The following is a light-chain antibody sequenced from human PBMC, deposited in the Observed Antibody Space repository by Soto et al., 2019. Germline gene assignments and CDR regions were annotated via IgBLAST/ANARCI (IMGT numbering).Light chain of an antibody. CDR3: QETYSTSWT. J-gene: IGKJ1*01. CDR1: QYISSY. Sequence: DIQMTQSPSSLSASVGDRVTITCRSSQYISSYLSWYQKKPGKAPKLLIYAASSLQSGVPSRFSGSGSGTDFILTISSLQPEDFATYYCQETYSTSWTFGQGTNMEV. CDR2: AAS. V-gene: IGKV1-39*01.